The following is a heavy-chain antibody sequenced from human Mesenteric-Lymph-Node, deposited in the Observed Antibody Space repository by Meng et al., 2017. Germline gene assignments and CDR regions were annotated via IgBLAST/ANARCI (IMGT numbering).Heavy chain of an antibody. J-gene: IGHJ4*02. CDR1: GGSISSNGYY. CDR3: ARRRGGSGRDC. D-gene: IGHD3-10*01. Sequence: QLQRQVSGPALVKPSETLSFTCTVAGGSISSNGYYWDWVPQPPGKGLEWIGAIYHSGSTSYNPSLQSRVTMFVDTSKNQFSLMLTSVTATDTAVYYCARRRGGSGRDCWGQGTLVTVSS. V-gene: IGHV4-39*01. CDR2: IYHSGST.